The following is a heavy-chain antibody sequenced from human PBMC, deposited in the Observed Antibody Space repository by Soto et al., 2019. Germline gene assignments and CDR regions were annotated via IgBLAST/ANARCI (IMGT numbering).Heavy chain of an antibody. CDR2: ISGSGGST. CDR1: GFTFSSYA. CDR3: NTMIVVVITGYDAFDI. J-gene: IGHJ3*02. V-gene: IGHV3-23*01. D-gene: IGHD3-22*01. Sequence: GGSLRLSCAASGFTFSSYAMSWVRQAPGKGLEWVSAISGSGGSTYYADSVKGRFTISRDNSKNTLYLQMNSLRAEDTAVYYCNTMIVVVITGYDAFDIWGQGTMVTVSS.